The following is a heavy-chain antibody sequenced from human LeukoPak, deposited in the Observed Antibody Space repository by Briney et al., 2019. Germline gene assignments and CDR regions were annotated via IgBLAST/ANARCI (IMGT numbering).Heavy chain of an antibody. J-gene: IGHJ2*01. CDR2: IWYDGSNK. CDR1: GFTFSSYG. CDR3: ARDSVYCCGDCYSGLYWYFYL. D-gene: IGHD2-21*02. Sequence: GGSLRLSCAASGFTFSSYGMHWVRQAPGKGLEWVAAIWYDGSNKYYADSVKGRFTISRDNSKNTLSLQMNSLRAEDTAVYYCARDSVYCCGDCYSGLYWYFYLWGRGTLVTVSS. V-gene: IGHV3-33*01.